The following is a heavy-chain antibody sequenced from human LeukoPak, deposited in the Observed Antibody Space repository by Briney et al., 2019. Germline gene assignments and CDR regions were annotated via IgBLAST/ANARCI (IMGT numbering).Heavy chain of an antibody. CDR3: AKLARPYCSGDCLQIDC. CDR1: GFTFSSYG. D-gene: IGHD2-21*02. CDR2: ISHDGSIT. J-gene: IGHJ4*02. Sequence: GGSLRLSGAASGFTFSSYGMHWVRQAPGKGLEWVAVISHDGSITYYVDSVKGRFTISRDNSKNTLYLQMHSLRAEDTAVYYCAKLARPYCSGDCLQIDCWGQGTLVPVSS. V-gene: IGHV3-30*18.